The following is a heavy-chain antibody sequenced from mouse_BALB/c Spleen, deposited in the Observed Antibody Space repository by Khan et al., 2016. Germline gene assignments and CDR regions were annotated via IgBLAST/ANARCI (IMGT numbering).Heavy chain of an antibody. D-gene: IGHD2-4*01. CDR3: ARRGLPHWYFDV. Sequence: EVELVESGRGLVKPGGSLKLSCAASGFAFSRYDMSWVRQTPEKRLEWVAFISSGGDFTYYPDTVNGRFTISRDNTNNTLFLQMSSLRSDDTAIYSCARRGLPHWYFDVWGAGTTVTVSS. J-gene: IGHJ1*01. CDR2: ISSGGDFT. V-gene: IGHV5-12-1*01. CDR1: GFAFSRYD.